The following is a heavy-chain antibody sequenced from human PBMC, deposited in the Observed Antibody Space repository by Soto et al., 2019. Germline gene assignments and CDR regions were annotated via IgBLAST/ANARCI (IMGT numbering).Heavy chain of an antibody. J-gene: IGHJ4*02. D-gene: IGHD5-12*01. CDR2: ISYDGSNK. V-gene: IGHV3-30*18. Sequence: GGSLRLSCAASGFTFSNYGMHWVRQAPGKGLEWVAVISYDGSNKYYADSVKGRFTISRDNSKNTLYLQMNSLRAEDTAVYYCAKRPSVATIDWGQGTLVTVSS. CDR3: AKRPSVATID. CDR1: GFTFSNYG.